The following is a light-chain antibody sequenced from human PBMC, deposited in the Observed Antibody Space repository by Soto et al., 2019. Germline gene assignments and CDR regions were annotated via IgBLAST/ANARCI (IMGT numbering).Light chain of an antibody. V-gene: IGLV2-23*01. J-gene: IGLJ1*01. Sequence: QSALTQPASVSGSPGQSMTISCTGTSSDVGSYNFVSWYQQHPGKAPKLMIYEGSKRPSGVSNRFSGSKSGNTASLTISGLQAEDEADYYCCSYAGSSTWVFGTGTKRTVL. CDR1: SSDVGSYNF. CDR3: CSYAGSSTWV. CDR2: EGS.